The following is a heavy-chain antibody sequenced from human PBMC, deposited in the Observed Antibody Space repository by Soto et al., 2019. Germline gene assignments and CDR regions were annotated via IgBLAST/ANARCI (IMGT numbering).Heavy chain of an antibody. J-gene: IGHJ4*02. CDR1: GGSISSYY. V-gene: IGHV4-59*01. Sequence: PSETLSLTCTVSGGSISSYYWSWIRQPPGEGLEWIGYIYYSGSTNYNPSLKSRVTISVDTSKNQFSLRLSSVTAADTAVYYCARESAWGSYFYYWGQGTLVTVSS. D-gene: IGHD3-16*01. CDR2: IYYSGST. CDR3: ARESAWGSYFYY.